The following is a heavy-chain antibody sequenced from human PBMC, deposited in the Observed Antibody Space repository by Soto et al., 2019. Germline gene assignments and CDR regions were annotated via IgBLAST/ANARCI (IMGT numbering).Heavy chain of an antibody. CDR1: GYTFTSYG. J-gene: IGHJ6*02. CDR2: ISAYNGNT. D-gene: IGHD3-16*01. CDR3: AMVDVYVTPSPQDV. V-gene: IGHV1-18*01. Sequence: XSVKVSYKASGYTFTSYGISLVRHTPGQGLEWMGWISAYNGNTNYAQKLQGRVTLTTDTSTSTAYMELTSLRSNDTAIYYCAMVDVYVTPSPQDVWGQGTTVTVSS.